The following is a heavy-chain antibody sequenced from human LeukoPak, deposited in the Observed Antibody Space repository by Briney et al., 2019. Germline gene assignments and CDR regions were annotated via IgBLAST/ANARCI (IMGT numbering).Heavy chain of an antibody. CDR3: ARVVWGTYYDILTGWGALDI. CDR1: GFTVSSTY. V-gene: IGHV3-53*01. D-gene: IGHD3-9*01. CDR2: IYSGGST. J-gene: IGHJ3*02. Sequence: GGSLRLSCAASGFTVSSTYMSWVRQAPGKGLGWVSLIYSGGSTYYADSVKGRFTISRDNSKNTLYLQMNSLRAEDTAVYYCARVVWGTYYDILTGWGALDIWGQGTMVTVSS.